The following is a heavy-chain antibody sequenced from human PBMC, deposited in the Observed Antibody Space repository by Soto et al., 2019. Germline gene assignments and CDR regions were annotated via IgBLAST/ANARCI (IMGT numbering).Heavy chain of an antibody. CDR3: ARDLYGDYGGNYYGMDV. CDR2: IKPDGSEK. J-gene: IGHJ6*02. V-gene: IGHV3-7*01. D-gene: IGHD4-17*01. CDR1: GFTFSSYW. Sequence: SLRLSCAASGFTFSSYWMTWVRQAPGKGLEWVANIKPDGSEKWYVDSVKGRFTISRDNVKKTLYLQMINLRAEDTAVYYCARDLYGDYGGNYYGMDVWGQGTTVTVSS.